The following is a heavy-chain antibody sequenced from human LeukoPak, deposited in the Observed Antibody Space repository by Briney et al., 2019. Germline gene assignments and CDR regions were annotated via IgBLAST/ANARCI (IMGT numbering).Heavy chain of an antibody. CDR2: ITITTYI. V-gene: IGHV3-69-1*02. CDR3: ARALSIESSSPQGN. CDR1: GFTFSNSN. Sequence: GGSLTLSCAASGFTFSNSNMYWVRRAPGEGREGVSSITITTYIYYADLGKGRFTISRDNAKNSLYLQMNSLRAEDTAIYYCARALSIESSSPQGNWGQGTLVTVSS. J-gene: IGHJ4*02. D-gene: IGHD2-21*01.